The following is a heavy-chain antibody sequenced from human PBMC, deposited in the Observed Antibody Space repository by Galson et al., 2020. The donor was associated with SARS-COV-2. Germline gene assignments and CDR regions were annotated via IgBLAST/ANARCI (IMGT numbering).Heavy chain of an antibody. J-gene: IGHJ6*02. Sequence: GGSLRLSCAASGFTFSSYWMHWVRQAPGKGLVWVSRINSDGSSTSYADSVKGRFTISRDNAKNTLYLQMNSLRAEDTAVYYCARVPYYYDSSGYPYYYYGMDVWGQGTTVTVSS. V-gene: IGHV3-74*01. D-gene: IGHD3-22*01. CDR3: ARVPYYYDSSGYPYYYYGMDV. CDR1: GFTFSSYW. CDR2: INSDGSST.